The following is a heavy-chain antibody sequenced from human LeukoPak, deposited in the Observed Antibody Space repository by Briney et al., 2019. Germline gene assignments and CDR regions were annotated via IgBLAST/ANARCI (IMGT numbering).Heavy chain of an antibody. CDR2: IFYSGST. CDR1: GDSISSYY. Sequence: SETLSLTCTVSGDSISSYYWSWIRQPPGKGLERIGYIFYSGSTNSNPSLKSRVTISVDTSKNQFSLNLSSVTAADTAVYYCARHGAAYSFDYWGQGTLVTVSS. V-gene: IGHV4-59*08. J-gene: IGHJ4*02. D-gene: IGHD2-21*01. CDR3: ARHGAAYSFDY.